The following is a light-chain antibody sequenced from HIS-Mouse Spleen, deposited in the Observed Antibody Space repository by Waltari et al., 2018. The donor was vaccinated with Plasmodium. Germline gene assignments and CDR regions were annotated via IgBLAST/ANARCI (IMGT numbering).Light chain of an antibody. V-gene: IGLV3-19*01. Sequence: SSELTQDPAVSVALGQTVRITCQGDSLSSYYASWYQQQPGQDTVLVIYGKNNRPSGIPDRFSGSSSGNTASLTITGAQAEDEADYYCNSRDSSGNHVVFGGGTKLTVL. CDR2: GKN. J-gene: IGLJ2*01. CDR1: SLSSYY. CDR3: NSRDSSGNHVV.